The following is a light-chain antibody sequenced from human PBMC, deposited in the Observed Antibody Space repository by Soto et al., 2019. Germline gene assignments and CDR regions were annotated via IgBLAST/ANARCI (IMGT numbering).Light chain of an antibody. J-gene: IGKJ1*01. CDR3: QQYNNWRRT. CDR1: QSVSSN. V-gene: IGKV3-15*01. CDR2: GAS. Sequence: EIVITQSPATRSVSPGERAALSCRASQSVSSNLVWYQQKPGQAPRLLIYGASTRATGIPARFSGSGSGTEFTLTISSLQSEDFAVYHCQQYNNWRRTFGQGTKVDIK.